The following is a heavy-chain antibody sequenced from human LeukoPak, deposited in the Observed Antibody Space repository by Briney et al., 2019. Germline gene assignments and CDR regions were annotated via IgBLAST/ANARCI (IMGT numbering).Heavy chain of an antibody. CDR1: GGTFSSYA. D-gene: IGHD2-15*01. V-gene: IGHV1-69*04. Sequence: ASVKVSCKASGGTFSSYAISWVRQAPGQGLEWMGRIIPILGIANYAQKFQGRVTITADKSTSTAYMELSSLRSEDTAVYYCARVFCIGGSCYRYFDYWGQGTLVTVSS. CDR2: IIPILGIA. CDR3: ARVFCIGGSCYRYFDY. J-gene: IGHJ4*02.